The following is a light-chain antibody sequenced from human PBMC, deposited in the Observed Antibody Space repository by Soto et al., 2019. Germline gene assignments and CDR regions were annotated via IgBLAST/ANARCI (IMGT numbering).Light chain of an antibody. CDR3: CSYAGSSTWV. Sequence: QSALTQPASVSGSLGQSITISCTGTSSDVGSYNLVSWYQHHPGKAPKLIIYEDSKRPSGVSNRSSGSKSGNTASLTTSGLQAEDEADYHCCSYAGSSTWVFGGGTKLTVL. J-gene: IGLJ3*02. CDR2: EDS. CDR1: SSDVGSYNL. V-gene: IGLV2-23*01.